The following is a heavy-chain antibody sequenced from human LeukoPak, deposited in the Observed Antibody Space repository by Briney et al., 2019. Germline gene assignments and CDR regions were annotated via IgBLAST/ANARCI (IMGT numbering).Heavy chain of an antibody. V-gene: IGHV4-34*01. Sequence: SSETLSLTCAVYGGSFSGYYWSWIRQPPGKGLEWIGEINHSGSTNYNPSLKSRVTISVDTSKNQFSLKLSSVTAADTAVYYCARVTPTGLTNMDVWGKGTTVTVSS. D-gene: IGHD1-14*01. CDR2: INHSGST. CDR1: GGSFSGYY. CDR3: ARVTPTGLTNMDV. J-gene: IGHJ6*03.